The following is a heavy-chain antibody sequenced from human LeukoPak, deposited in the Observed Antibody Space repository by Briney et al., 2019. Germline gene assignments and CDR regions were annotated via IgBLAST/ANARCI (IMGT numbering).Heavy chain of an antibody. V-gene: IGHV3-66*01. CDR2: IYSGGDT. CDR3: ARAYGWNYVY. D-gene: IGHD1-7*01. CDR1: GFTVSNNY. J-gene: IGHJ4*02. Sequence: GGSLRLSCAASGFTVSNNYMSWVREAPGEGLEWVSVIYSGGDTYYADSVKGRFTISRDNSKNTLYLQMNSLRTEHTAVYYCARAYGWNYVYWGQGTLVTVSS.